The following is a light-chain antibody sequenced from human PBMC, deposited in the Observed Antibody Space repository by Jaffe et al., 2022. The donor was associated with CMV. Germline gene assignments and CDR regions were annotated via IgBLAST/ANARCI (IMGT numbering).Light chain of an antibody. CDR2: DVS. V-gene: IGLV2-14*03. CDR1: SSDVGGYNY. CDR3: SSYTSSSTLEGPP. Sequence: QSALTQPASVSGSPGQSITISCTGTSSDVGGYNYVSWYQQHPGKAPKLMIYDVSNRPSGVSNRFSGSKSGNTASLTISGLQAEDEADYYCSSYTSSSTLEGPPFGGGTKLTVL. J-gene: IGLJ3*02.